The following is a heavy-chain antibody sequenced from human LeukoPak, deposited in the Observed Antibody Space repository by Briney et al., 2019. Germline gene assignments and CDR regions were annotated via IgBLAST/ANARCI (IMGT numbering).Heavy chain of an antibody. Sequence: GGSLRLSCAASGFTFSSYAMGWVRQAPGKGLEWVSAISGSGGSTYYADSVKGRFTISRDNSKNTLYLQMNSLRAEDTAVYYCAKVGYSSSWYHDYWGQGTLVTVSS. CDR1: GFTFSSYA. CDR3: AKVGYSSSWYHDY. D-gene: IGHD6-13*01. CDR2: ISGSGGST. V-gene: IGHV3-23*01. J-gene: IGHJ4*02.